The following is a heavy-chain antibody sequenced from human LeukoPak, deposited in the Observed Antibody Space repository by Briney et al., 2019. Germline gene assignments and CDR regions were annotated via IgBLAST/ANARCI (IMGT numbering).Heavy chain of an antibody. V-gene: IGHV4-31*03. CDR1: GGSVSSCGYY. J-gene: IGHJ5*02. Sequence: SETLSLTCTVSGGSVSSCGYYWSWIRQHPGKDLQCNGYIYYSGSTYYNPSLNSRLIISVDTSKNQFSLKLSSVTGADTAVYYCARGAPGVADWFDPWGQGTLVTVSS. CDR3: ARGAPGVADWFDP. D-gene: IGHD6-19*01. CDR2: IYYSGST.